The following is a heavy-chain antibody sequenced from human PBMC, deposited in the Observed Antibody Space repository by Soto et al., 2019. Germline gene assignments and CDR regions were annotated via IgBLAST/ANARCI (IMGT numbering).Heavy chain of an antibody. V-gene: IGHV1-2*02. J-gene: IGHJ4*02. CDR2: INPNSGDT. Sequence: ASVKVSCKASGYTFSGFFLHWVRQAPGLGLEWMGWINPNSGDTNYAQKFQGRVTMTRDTSISAAYMDLSRLSSDDTAVYYCARVKNYYDRSGPFDYWGQGTLVTVSS. CDR1: GYTFSGFF. CDR3: ARVKNYYDRSGPFDY. D-gene: IGHD3-22*01.